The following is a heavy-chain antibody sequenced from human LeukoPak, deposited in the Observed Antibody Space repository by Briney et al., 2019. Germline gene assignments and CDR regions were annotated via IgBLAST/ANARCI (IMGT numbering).Heavy chain of an antibody. V-gene: IGHV3-21*01. Sequence: GGSLSLSCAASGFTFSSHNMNWVRQAPGKGLEWVSYISSSSSYIYYADSVKGRFTISRDNAKNSLYLQMNSLRAEDTAVYYCARVAARVWGQGTLVTVSS. CDR2: ISSSSSYI. CDR3: ARVAARV. J-gene: IGHJ4*02. CDR1: GFTFSSHN. D-gene: IGHD6-6*01.